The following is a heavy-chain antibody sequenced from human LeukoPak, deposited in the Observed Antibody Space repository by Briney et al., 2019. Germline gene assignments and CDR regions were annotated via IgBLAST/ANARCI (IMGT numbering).Heavy chain of an antibody. J-gene: IGHJ4*02. CDR2: IKQDGSEK. D-gene: IGHD2-2*01. CDR3: ASLVPAATYFGY. CDR1: GFTFSTYW. V-gene: IGHV3-7*01. Sequence: GGSLRLSCAASGFTFSTYWMTWVRQAPGKGLEWVANIKQDGSEKYYVDSVKGRFTISRDNAKNSLYLQMNSLRAEDTAVYYCASLVPAATYFGYWGQGTLVTVSS.